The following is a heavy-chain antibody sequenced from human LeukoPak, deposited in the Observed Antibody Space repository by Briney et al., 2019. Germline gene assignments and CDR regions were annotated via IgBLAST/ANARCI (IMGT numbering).Heavy chain of an antibody. J-gene: IGHJ4*02. D-gene: IGHD5-12*01. Sequence: PSQTLSLTCAVSGGSISSGGYSWSWIRQPPGKGLEWIGYIYHSGSTYYNPSLKSRVTISVDRSKTQFSLKLSSVTAADTAVYYCAREPTKGYYFDYWGQGTLVTSSS. V-gene: IGHV4-30-2*01. CDR3: AREPTKGYYFDY. CDR1: GGSISSGGYS. CDR2: IYHSGST.